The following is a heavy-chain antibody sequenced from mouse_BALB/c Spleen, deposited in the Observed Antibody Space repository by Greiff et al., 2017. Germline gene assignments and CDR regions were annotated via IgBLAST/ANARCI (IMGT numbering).Heavy chain of an antibody. CDR2: ISNGGGST. CDR3: ARRDDYDDYAMDY. Sequence: EVKLVESGGGLVQPGGSLKLSCAASGFTFSSYTMSWVRQTPEKRLEWVAYISNGGGSTYYPDTVKGRFTISRDNAKNTLYLQMSSLKSEDTAMYYCARRDDYDDYAMDYWGQGTSVTVSS. V-gene: IGHV5-12-2*01. J-gene: IGHJ4*01. CDR1: GFTFSSYT. D-gene: IGHD2-4*01.